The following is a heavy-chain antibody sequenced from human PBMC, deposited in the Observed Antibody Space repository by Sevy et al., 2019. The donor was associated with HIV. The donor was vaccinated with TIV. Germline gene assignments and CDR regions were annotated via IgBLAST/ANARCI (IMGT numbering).Heavy chain of an antibody. Sequence: GGSLRLSCAASGLTFSSHAMHWVRQAPGKGLESVAVISYDGNIRYYGDSVKGRFTISRDDSKNTLYLQMNSLRAEDTAVYYCAGDLGYESSGYLPFFDPRGQGTLVTVSS. CDR3: AGDLGYESSGYLPFFDP. CDR1: GLTFSSHA. D-gene: IGHD3-22*01. CDR2: ISYDGNIR. J-gene: IGHJ5*02. V-gene: IGHV3-30-3*01.